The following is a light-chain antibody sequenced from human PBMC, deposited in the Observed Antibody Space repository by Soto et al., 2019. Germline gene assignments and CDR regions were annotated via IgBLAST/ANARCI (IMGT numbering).Light chain of an antibody. Sequence: DIQVTQSPSSLSAFVGDRVTITCRASQSIGTYLNWYHQKPGKAPQLLIYGASTLQSGVPLRFSGSGSGTHFTLTSNSLQPEDFGTYSCQQSYNTPTFGQGTKVEIK. V-gene: IGKV1-39*01. CDR2: GAS. J-gene: IGKJ1*01. CDR3: QQSYNTPT. CDR1: QSIGTY.